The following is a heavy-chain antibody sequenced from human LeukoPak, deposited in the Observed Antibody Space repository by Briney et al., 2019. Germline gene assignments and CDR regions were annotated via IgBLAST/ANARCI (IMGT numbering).Heavy chain of an antibody. Sequence: GGSLRLSCAASGFTFSSDGMHWVRQAPGKGLEWVAFIRYDGSNKYYADSVKGRFTISRDNSKNTLYLQMNSLRAEDTAVYYCAKGRYCSGGSCYGDYFDYWGQGTLVTVSS. J-gene: IGHJ4*02. V-gene: IGHV3-30*02. CDR2: IRYDGSNK. CDR3: AKGRYCSGGSCYGDYFDY. CDR1: GFTFSSDG. D-gene: IGHD2-15*01.